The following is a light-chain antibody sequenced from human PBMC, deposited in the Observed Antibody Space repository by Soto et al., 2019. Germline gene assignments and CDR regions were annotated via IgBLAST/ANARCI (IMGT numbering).Light chain of an antibody. CDR2: GAS. V-gene: IGKV3-15*01. Sequence: EIVVTQSPATLSVSPGERATLSCRASQSVSSNLAWYQQKPGQAPRLLIYGASTRATGIPARFSGSGSGTHFTLTTSSLQSEDFGVYYCQHYNNWPPYSFGQGTKVDI. CDR3: QHYNNWPPYS. CDR1: QSVSSN. J-gene: IGKJ2*03.